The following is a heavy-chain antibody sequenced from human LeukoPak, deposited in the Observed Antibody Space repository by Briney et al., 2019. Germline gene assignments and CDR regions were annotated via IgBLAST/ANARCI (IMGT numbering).Heavy chain of an antibody. D-gene: IGHD4-11*01. Sequence: PGRSLRLSCTASGFTFGDYAMSWVRQAPGKGLEWVSYINSANTIKYGDSVKGRFTISRDNAKNSLYLQMNSLRVEDTAVYYCARFHTSNYNSIDYWGQGTLVTVSS. CDR1: GFTFGDYA. CDR3: ARFHTSNYNSIDY. J-gene: IGHJ4*02. CDR2: INSANTI. V-gene: IGHV3-69-1*02.